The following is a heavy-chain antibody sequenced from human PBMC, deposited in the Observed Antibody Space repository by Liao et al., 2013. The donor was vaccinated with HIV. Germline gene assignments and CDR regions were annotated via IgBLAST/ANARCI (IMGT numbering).Heavy chain of an antibody. D-gene: IGHD5-18*01. CDR3: ARSSTYSYGYRWFDP. V-gene: IGHV4-39*07. CDR2: LYFSGST. CDR1: GDSISSSSPY. Sequence: QVQLQESGPGLVKPSETLSLTCTVSGDSISSSSPYWGWIRQPPGKGLEWIGSLYFSGSTYYNPSLKSRVSISVDTSKNQFSLRLSSVTAADTAVYYCARSSTYSYGYRWFDPWGQGTLVTVSS. J-gene: IGHJ5*02.